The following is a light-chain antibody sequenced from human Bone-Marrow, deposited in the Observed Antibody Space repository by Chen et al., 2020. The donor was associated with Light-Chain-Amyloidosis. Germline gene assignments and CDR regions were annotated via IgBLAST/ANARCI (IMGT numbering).Light chain of an antibody. Sequence: DIQMTQSPSSLSASIGDRVTITCQASQDINNYLNWYQQKPGKAPTLLMFEGSNLEKGVQSRFSGSGSGTDFTFTISSLQPEDIATYYCQQYHSLPPTVGGGTRVETK. V-gene: IGKV1-33*01. J-gene: IGKJ4*01. CDR2: EGS. CDR1: QDINNY. CDR3: QQYHSLPPT.